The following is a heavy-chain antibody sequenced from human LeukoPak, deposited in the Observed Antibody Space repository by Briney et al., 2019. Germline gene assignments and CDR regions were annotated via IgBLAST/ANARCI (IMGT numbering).Heavy chain of an antibody. CDR2: ISGGAVST. CDR1: GFSFSSYG. D-gene: IGHD3-3*01. V-gene: IGHV3-23*01. CDR3: ARVGIFARFGL. J-gene: IGHJ2*01. Sequence: GGSLRLSCAASGFSFSSYGMSWVRQAPGKGLEWVSGISGGAVSTNYADSVKGWFTISRDNSKNTLYLQMNSLRAEDTAVYYCARVGIFARFGLWGRGTLVTVSS.